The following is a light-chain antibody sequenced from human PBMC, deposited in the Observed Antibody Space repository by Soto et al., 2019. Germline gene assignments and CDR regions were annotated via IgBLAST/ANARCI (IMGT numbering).Light chain of an antibody. V-gene: IGKV1-39*01. CDR3: QQSYSTLYT. J-gene: IGKJ2*01. Sequence: DIQMTQSPSSLSASVGDRVTITCRASQSISSYLNWYQQKPGKAPKLLISAASSLQSGVPSRFSGSGSGTEFTLTISSLQPEDFATYYCQQSYSTLYTFGQGTNWRSN. CDR2: AAS. CDR1: QSISSY.